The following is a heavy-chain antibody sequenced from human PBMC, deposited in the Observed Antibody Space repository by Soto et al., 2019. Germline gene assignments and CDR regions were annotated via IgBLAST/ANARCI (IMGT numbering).Heavy chain of an antibody. Sequence: SETLSLTCTVSGGSISSYYWSWIRQPPGKGLEWIGYIYYSGSTNYNPSLKSRVTISVDTSKNQFSLKLSSVTAADTAVYYCARHPGPPISGSSWYWDYYYGMDVWGQGTTVTVSS. CDR2: IYYSGST. V-gene: IGHV4-59*08. CDR3: ARHPGPPISGSSWYWDYYYGMDV. D-gene: IGHD6-13*01. CDR1: GGSISSYY. J-gene: IGHJ6*02.